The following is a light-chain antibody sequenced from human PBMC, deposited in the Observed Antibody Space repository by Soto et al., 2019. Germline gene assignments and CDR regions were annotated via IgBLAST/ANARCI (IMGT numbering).Light chain of an antibody. Sequence: EIVMTQSPVTLSVSPGERATLSCRASQSVSSNLAWYQQKPGQAPRLLIYGASTRATGIPARFSGSGSGKEFTLTISRLEPEDFAVYYCQQYGSSPPWTLGQGTKV. CDR1: QSVSSN. CDR3: QQYGSSPPWT. V-gene: IGKV3-15*01. CDR2: GAS. J-gene: IGKJ1*01.